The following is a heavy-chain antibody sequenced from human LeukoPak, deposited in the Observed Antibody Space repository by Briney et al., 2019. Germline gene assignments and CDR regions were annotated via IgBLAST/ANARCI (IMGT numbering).Heavy chain of an antibody. CDR1: GFTFDDYA. CDR2: ISWNSGSI. V-gene: IGHV3-9*01. Sequence: GGSLRLSCAASGFTFDDYAMHWVRQAQGKGLEWVSGISWNSGSIGYADSVKGRFTISRDNAKNSLYLQMNSLRAEDTALYYCAKKADAFDIWGQGTMVTVSS. J-gene: IGHJ3*02. CDR3: AKKADAFDI.